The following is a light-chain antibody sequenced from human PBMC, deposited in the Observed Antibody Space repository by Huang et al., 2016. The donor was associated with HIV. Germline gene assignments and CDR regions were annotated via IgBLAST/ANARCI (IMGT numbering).Light chain of an antibody. CDR3: QQRGNWPYT. CDR2: DTS. V-gene: IGKV3-11*01. CDR1: QSVSSY. Sequence: EIVLTQSPATLSLSPGVRATLSCRASQSVSSYLAWYQQKPGQAPRLLIYDTSNRATGIPARFGGSGSGTDFPLTISSLEPEDFAVYFCQQRGNWPYTFGQGTKLEIK. J-gene: IGKJ2*01.